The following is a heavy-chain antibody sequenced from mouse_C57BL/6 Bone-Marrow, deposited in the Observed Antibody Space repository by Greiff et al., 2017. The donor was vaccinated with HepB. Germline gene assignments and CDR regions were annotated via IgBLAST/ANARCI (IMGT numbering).Heavy chain of an antibody. V-gene: IGHV1-53*01. D-gene: IGHD1-1*01. CDR3: ARDGYYGSSYPWYFDV. J-gene: IGHJ1*03. CDR1: GYTFTSYW. Sequence: QVQLKQPGTELVKPGASVKLSCKASGYTFTSYWMHWVKQRPGQGLEWIGNINPSNGGTNYNEKFKSKATLTVDKSSSTAYMQLSSLTSEDSAVYYCARDGYYGSSYPWYFDVWGTGTTVTVSS. CDR2: INPSNGGT.